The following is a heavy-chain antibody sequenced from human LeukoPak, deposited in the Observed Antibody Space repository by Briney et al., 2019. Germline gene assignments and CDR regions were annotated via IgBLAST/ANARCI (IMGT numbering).Heavy chain of an antibody. Sequence: SETLSLTCTVSGGSISSGGYYWSWIRQHPGKGLEWIGYIYYSGSTYYNPSLKSRVTISVDTSKNQFSLKLSSVTAADTAVYYCARDLANWRSPDAFDIWGQGTMVTVSS. CDR3: ARDLANWRSPDAFDI. CDR1: GGSISSGGYY. D-gene: IGHD7-27*01. J-gene: IGHJ3*02. CDR2: IYYSGST. V-gene: IGHV4-31*03.